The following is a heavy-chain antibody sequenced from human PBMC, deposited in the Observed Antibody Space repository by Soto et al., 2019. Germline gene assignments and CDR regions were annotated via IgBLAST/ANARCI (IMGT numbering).Heavy chain of an antibody. CDR3: AGDKGYYYDCMDV. D-gene: IGHD3-10*01. J-gene: IGHJ6*02. V-gene: IGHV4-4*07. CDR2: IYTSGNT. Sequence: QVQLQESGPGLVKPSETLSLTCTVSGDSISSYYWSWIRQPAGQGLEWIGRIYTSGNTQYNPSLWSRVTMSVDTSKNQLSLKLSSVTAADTAVYFCAGDKGYYYDCMDVWCQGTTVTVSS. CDR1: GDSISSYY.